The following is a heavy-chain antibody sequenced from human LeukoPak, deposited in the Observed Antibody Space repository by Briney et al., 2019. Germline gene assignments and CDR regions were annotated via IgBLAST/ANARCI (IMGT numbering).Heavy chain of an antibody. D-gene: IGHD3-10*01. CDR2: ISGSGGST. CDR3: AKGPYLYYGSGIELL. V-gene: IGHV3-23*01. Sequence: GGSLRLSCAASGFTFSSYAMSWVRQAPGKGLEWVSAISGSGGSTYYADSVKGRFTISRDNSKNTLYLQMNSLRAEDTAVYYCAKGPYLYYGSGIELLWGQGTLVTVSS. J-gene: IGHJ4*02. CDR1: GFTFSSYA.